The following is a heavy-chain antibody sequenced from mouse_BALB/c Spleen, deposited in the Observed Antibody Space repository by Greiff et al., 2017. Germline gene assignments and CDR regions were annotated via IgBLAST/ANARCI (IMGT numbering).Heavy chain of an antibody. D-gene: IGHD2-1*01. CDR2: IYPGSGST. V-gene: IGHV1-55*01. J-gene: IGHJ3*01. CDR3: ARSTYGNFAWFAY. CDR1: GYNFTSYW. Sequence: QVQLQQPGAELVKPGTSVKLSCKASGYNFTSYWINWVKLRPGQGLEWIGDIYPGSGSTNYNEKFKSKATLTVDTSSSAAYMQLSSLASEDSALYYWARSTYGNFAWFAYWGQGTLVTVSA.